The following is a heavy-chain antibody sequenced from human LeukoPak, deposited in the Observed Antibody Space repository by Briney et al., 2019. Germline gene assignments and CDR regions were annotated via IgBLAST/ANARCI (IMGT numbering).Heavy chain of an antibody. J-gene: IGHJ5*02. D-gene: IGHD6-13*01. V-gene: IGHV4-38-2*02. CDR3: ASQQQLVLLDWFDP. CDR2: IYHSGST. CDR1: GYSISSGYY. Sequence: PSETLSLTCTVSGYSISSGYYWGWIQQPPGKGLEWIGNIYHSGSTYYNPSLKSRLTISVDTSKNQFSLKLSSVTAADTAVYYCASQQQLVLLDWFDPWGQGTLVTVSS.